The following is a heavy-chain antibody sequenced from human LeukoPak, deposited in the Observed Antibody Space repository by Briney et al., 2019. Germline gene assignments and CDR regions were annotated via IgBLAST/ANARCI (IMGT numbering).Heavy chain of an antibody. V-gene: IGHV3-30*02. CDR1: GFTFTTYG. D-gene: IGHD3-3*01. J-gene: IGHJ5*02. Sequence: GGALLLSCAASGFTFTTYGMHWVRQAPGKGLEWVACIYPDGNNKDYADSVKGRFIISRDNSKNILFLQMNSLRAADTAVYYCAKDWSGNYNWSDPWGQGTLVTVSS. CDR2: IYPDGNNK. CDR3: AKDWSGNYNWSDP.